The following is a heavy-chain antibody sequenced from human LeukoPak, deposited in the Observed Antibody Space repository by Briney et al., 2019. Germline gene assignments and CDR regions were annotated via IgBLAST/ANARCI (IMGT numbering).Heavy chain of an antibody. CDR2: ISAYNGNT. CDR1: GYTFTSYG. Sequence: ASVKVSCKASGYTFTSYGISWVRQAPGQGLEWMGWISAYNGNTNYAQKLQGRVTMTTDTSTSTAYMELRSLRSDDTAVYYCARPTMVRGVIIRGYCFDYWGQGTLVTVSS. V-gene: IGHV1-18*01. J-gene: IGHJ4*02. CDR3: ARPTMVRGVIIRGYCFDY. D-gene: IGHD3-10*01.